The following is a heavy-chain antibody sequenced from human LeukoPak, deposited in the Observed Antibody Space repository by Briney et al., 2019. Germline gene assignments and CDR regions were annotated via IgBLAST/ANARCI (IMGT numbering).Heavy chain of an antibody. V-gene: IGHV3-21*01. Sequence: GGSLRLSCAASGFTFSGYSMNWVRQAPGKGLEWVSSISSSSSYIYYADSVKGRFTISRDNAKNSLYLQMNSLRAEDTAVYYCARVPLKAAARLKDDYWGQGTLVTVSS. CDR3: ARVPLKAAARLKDDY. D-gene: IGHD6-13*01. J-gene: IGHJ4*02. CDR1: GFTFSGYS. CDR2: ISSSSSYI.